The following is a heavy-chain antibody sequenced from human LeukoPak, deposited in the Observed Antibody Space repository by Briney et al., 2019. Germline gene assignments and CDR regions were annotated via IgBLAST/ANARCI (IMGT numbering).Heavy chain of an antibody. CDR3: AKDAGYGGNSGMWLDY. CDR1: GDSISSYY. V-gene: IGHV4-4*07. D-gene: IGHD4-23*01. J-gene: IGHJ4*02. CDR2: MYTSGST. Sequence: SETLSLTCTVSGDSISSYYWSWIRQPAGKGLEWIGRMYTSGSTNYNPSLKSRVTMSIDTSKNQFSLKLSSVTAADTAVYYCAKDAGYGGNSGMWLDYWGQGTLVTVSS.